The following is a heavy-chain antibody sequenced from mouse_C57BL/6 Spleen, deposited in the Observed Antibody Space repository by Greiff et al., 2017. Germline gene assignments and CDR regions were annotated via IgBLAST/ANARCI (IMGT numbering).Heavy chain of an antibody. CDR2: INPNNGGT. J-gene: IGHJ1*03. Sequence: VQLQQSGPELVKPGASVKIPCKASGYTFTDYNMDWVKQSHGKSLEWIGDINPNNGGTIYNQKFKGKATLTVDKSSSTAYMELSSLTSEDTAVYYCARGDYGSSFHWYFGVWGTGTTVTVSS. CDR1: GYTFTDYN. D-gene: IGHD1-1*01. CDR3: ARGDYGSSFHWYFGV. V-gene: IGHV1-18*01.